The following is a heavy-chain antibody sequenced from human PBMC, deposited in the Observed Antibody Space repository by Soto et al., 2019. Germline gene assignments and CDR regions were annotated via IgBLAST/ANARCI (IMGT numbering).Heavy chain of an antibody. J-gene: IGHJ4*02. CDR2: ISYTAGT. V-gene: IGHV4-59*01. CDR1: GDSISSYY. CDR3: SRVFGAYWYFDF. Sequence: SETLSLTCTVSGDSISSYYWTWVRQPPGKGLEWIRYISYTAGTKYNPSLKSRVTLSVDTSENLFSLKLSSVTAADTAVYYCSRVFGAYWYFDFWGQGTLVTVSS. D-gene: IGHD2-8*02.